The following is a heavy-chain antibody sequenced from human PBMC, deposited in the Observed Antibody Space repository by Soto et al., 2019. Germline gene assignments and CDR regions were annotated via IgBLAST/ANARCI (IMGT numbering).Heavy chain of an antibody. CDR3: GTGITVFGLLIPPLDP. CDR1: GGSVNGYY. CDR2: INHTGGT. J-gene: IGHJ5*02. Sequence: PSETLSLTCAVYGGSVNGYYCNWIRQPPWKGLQWIGEINHTGGTHYNPSLKSRVTPSVDTSKNHFSLRLSSVTAPDTAIYYCGTGITVFGLLIPPLDPLGERTQVALCS. D-gene: IGHD3-3*01. V-gene: IGHV4-34*01.